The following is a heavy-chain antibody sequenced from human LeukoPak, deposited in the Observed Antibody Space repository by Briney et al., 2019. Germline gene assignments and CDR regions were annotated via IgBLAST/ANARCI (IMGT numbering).Heavy chain of an antibody. CDR1: GYTFTGYY. J-gene: IGHJ4*02. Sequence: SCKASGYTFTGYYMHWVRQAPGKGLEWVAVISYDGSNKYYADSVKGRFTISRDNSKNTLYLQMNSLRAEDTAVYYCARDQVLAARSWYPTDWGQGTLVTVSS. CDR3: ARDQVLAARSWYPTD. V-gene: IGHV3-30-3*01. D-gene: IGHD6-13*01. CDR2: ISYDGSNK.